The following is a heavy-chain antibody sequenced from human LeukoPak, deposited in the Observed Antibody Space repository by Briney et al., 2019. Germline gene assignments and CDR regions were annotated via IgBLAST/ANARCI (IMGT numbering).Heavy chain of an antibody. J-gene: IGHJ5*02. D-gene: IGHD1-1*01. V-gene: IGHV1-69*05. Sequence: SVKVSCKASGGTFSSYAISWVRQAPGQGLEWMGRIIPIFGTANYAQKFQGRVTITTDESTHTAYMELSSLRSEDTAVYYCARDPHLTVGTVTTTGDEYTWGQGTLVTVSS. CDR2: IIPIFGTA. CDR3: ARDPHLTVGTVTTTGDEYT. CDR1: GGTFSSYA.